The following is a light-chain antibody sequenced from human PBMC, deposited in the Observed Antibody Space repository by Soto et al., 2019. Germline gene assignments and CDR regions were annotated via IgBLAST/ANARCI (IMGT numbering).Light chain of an antibody. J-gene: IGKJ3*01. CDR1: QSVSDNK. CDR2: STF. Sequence: EIVLTQSPGTLSLSPGERAILSCRASQSVSDNKLAWYQQKPGQAPRLLMYSTFFRVTGIPDRFSGSGSGIDFTLTISRLEPEDFAVYFCQQYAASPFTFGPGTKVDT. CDR3: QQYAASPFT. V-gene: IGKV3-20*01.